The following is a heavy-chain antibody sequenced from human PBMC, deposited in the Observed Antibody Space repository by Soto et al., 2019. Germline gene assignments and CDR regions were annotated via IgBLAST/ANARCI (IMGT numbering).Heavy chain of an antibody. D-gene: IGHD3-10*01. J-gene: IGHJ3*02. V-gene: IGHV3-15*01. CDR3: TTVLGYYGSGSYLFDI. CDR2: IKSKTDGGTT. CDR1: GFTFSNAW. Sequence: GGSLRLSCAASGFTFSNAWMSWVRQAPGKGLEWVGRIKSKTDGGTTDYAAPVKGRFTISRDDSKNTLYLQMNSLKTEDTAVYYCTTVLGYYGSGSYLFDIWGQGTMVTVSS.